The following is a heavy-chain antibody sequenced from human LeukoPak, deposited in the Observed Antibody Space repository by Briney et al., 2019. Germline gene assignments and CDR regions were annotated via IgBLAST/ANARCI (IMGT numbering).Heavy chain of an antibody. CDR1: GFTFSSYA. V-gene: IGHV3-23*01. D-gene: IGHD3-22*01. J-gene: IGHJ4*02. CDR3: AKNRGGSGIYDSSGLDY. CDR2: ISGSGGST. Sequence: PGGSLRLSCAASGFTFSSYAMSWVRQAPGKGLEWVSAISGSGGSTYYADSVKGRFTISRDNSKNTLYLQMNSLRAEDTAAYYCAKNRGGSGIYDSSGLDYWGQGTLVTVSS.